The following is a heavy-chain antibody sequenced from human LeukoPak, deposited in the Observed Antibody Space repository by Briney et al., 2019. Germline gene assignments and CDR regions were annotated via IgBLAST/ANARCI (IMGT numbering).Heavy chain of an antibody. CDR2: IYHSGRT. V-gene: IGHV4-38-2*02. CDR3: ARGDTAFDY. CDR1: GYSISSGYY. J-gene: IGHJ4*02. Sequence: PSETLSLTCTVSGYSISSGYYWGWIRQPPGKGLEWIGSIYHSGRTFYNPSLKSRVTISVDTSKNQFSLKLSSVTAADTAVYYCARGDTAFDYWGQGTLVTVSS. D-gene: IGHD5-18*01.